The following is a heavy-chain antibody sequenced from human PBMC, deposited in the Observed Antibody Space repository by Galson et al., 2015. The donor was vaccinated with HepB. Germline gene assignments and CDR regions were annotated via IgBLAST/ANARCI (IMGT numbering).Heavy chain of an antibody. CDR1: GDSVSSNSAA. D-gene: IGHD6-13*01. J-gene: IGHJ6*03. CDR3: ARVTIAAAGQRGYYYYYMDV. Sequence: CAISGDSVSSNSAAWNWIRQSPSRGLEWLGRTYYRSKWYNDYAVSVKSRITVNPDTSKNQFSLQLNSVTPEDTAVCYCARVTIAAAGQRGYYYYYMDVWGKGTTVTVSS. CDR2: TYYRSKWYN. V-gene: IGHV6-1*01.